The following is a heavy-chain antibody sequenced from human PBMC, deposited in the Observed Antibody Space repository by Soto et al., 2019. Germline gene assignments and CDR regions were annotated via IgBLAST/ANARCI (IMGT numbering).Heavy chain of an antibody. D-gene: IGHD1-26*01. V-gene: IGHV4-30-2*01. Sequence: SETLSLTCTVSGASITFGGYSWSWIRQTPGKGLEWIGYINHLETTFYNPSFESRLTLSIDRAKNQFSLKLHSMSAADRAVYFCARGGGSDSFDYWGQGILVTV. CDR3: ARGGGSDSFDY. J-gene: IGHJ4*02. CDR2: INHLETT. CDR1: GASITFGGYS.